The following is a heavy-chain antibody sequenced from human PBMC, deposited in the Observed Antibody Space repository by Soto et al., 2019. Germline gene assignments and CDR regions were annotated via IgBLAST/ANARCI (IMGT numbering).Heavy chain of an antibody. J-gene: IGHJ6*02. D-gene: IGHD2-15*01. CDR3: ARRAVVVVAATPHHYYGMDV. V-gene: IGHV4-39*01. Sequence: QLQLQESGPGLVKPSETLSLTCTVSGGSISSSSYYWGWIRQPPGKGLEWIGSIYYSGSTYYNPSLKSRVTISVDTSKNQFSLKLSSVTAADTAVYYCARRAVVVVAATPHHYYGMDVWGQGTKVTV. CDR2: IYYSGST. CDR1: GGSISSSSYY.